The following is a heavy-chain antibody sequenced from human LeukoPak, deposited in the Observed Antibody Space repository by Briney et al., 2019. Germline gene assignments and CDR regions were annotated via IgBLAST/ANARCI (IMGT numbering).Heavy chain of an antibody. CDR1: GFTVSSNY. Sequence: GGSLRLSCAASGFTVSSNYMSWVRQAPGKGLEWVSVIYSGGSTYYADSVKGRFTISRDNSKNTLYLQMNSLRAEDAAVYYCASRLRFPPFDYWGQGTLVTVSS. CDR2: IYSGGST. J-gene: IGHJ4*02. CDR3: ASRLRFPPFDY. V-gene: IGHV3-66*02. D-gene: IGHD3-3*01.